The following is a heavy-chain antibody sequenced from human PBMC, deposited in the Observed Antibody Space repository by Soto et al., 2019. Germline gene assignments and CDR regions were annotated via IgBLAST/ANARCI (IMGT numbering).Heavy chain of an antibody. V-gene: IGHV1-2*02. CDR3: APSNGSLPFQR. J-gene: IGHJ1*01. Sequence: ASVKVSCKASGYNFTGYSMHWVRQAPGQGLEWTGWINPNSRGKNYAQKFQGRVTMTRDTSISTAYMELSRLRSDDTAMYYCAPSNGSLPFQRWGQGTLVTVSS. D-gene: IGHD1-26*01. CDR1: GYNFTGYS. CDR2: INPNSRGK.